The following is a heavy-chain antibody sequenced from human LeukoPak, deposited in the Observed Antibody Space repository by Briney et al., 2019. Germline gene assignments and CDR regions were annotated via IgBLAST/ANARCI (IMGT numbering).Heavy chain of an antibody. D-gene: IGHD3-9*01. CDR1: GFTFSSYG. J-gene: IGHJ4*02. V-gene: IGHV3-30*02. CDR2: IRYDGSNK. Sequence: PGGSLRLSCAASGFTFSSYGMHWVRQAPGKGLEWVAFIRYDGSNKYYADSVKGRFTISGDNSKNTLYLQMNSLRAEDTAVYYCAKDPERRKDWLSPYYWGQGTLVTVSS. CDR3: AKDPERRKDWLSPYY.